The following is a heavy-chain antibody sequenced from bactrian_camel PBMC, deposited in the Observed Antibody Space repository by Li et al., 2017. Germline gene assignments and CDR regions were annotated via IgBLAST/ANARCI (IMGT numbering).Heavy chain of an antibody. Sequence: VQLVESGGGSVQAGGSLKLSCTSSGYDISTCEKGWFRQAPGKQREGVAVFYGGGNVAYYADSVKGRFTISRDNVNNTLYLQVNNLTPEDTAMYYCAAGTFCTGWIRSPPIGRPLYWGQGTQVTVS. CDR2: FYGGGNVA. J-gene: IGHJ4*01. CDR1: GYDISTCE. CDR3: AAGTFCTGWIRSPPIGRPLY. D-gene: IGHD1*01. V-gene: IGHV3S40*01.